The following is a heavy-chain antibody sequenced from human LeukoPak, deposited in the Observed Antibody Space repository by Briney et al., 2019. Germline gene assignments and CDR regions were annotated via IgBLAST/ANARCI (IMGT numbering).Heavy chain of an antibody. CDR1: GYTFTSYY. J-gene: IGHJ4*02. V-gene: IGHV1-46*01. CDR3: AKGRGFGELLGGEFDY. CDR2: INPSGGST. Sequence: GASVKVSCKASGYTFTSYYMHWVRQAPGQGLEWMGIINPSGGSTRYAQKFQGRVTMPRDTSTSTVYMELSSLRSEDTAVYYCAKGRGFGELLGGEFDYWGQGTLVTVSS. D-gene: IGHD3-10*01.